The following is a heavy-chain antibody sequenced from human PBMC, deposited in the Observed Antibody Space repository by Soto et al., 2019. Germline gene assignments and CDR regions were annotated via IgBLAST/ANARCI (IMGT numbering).Heavy chain of an antibody. CDR3: ARGPGNYYYYGSGSYQPHYFDY. Sequence: SETLSLTCAVYGGSFSGYYWSWIRQPPGKGLEWIGEINHSGSTNYNPSLKSRVTISVDTSKNQFSLKLSSVTAADTAVYYCARGPGNYYYYGSGSYQPHYFDYWGQGTLVTVSS. J-gene: IGHJ4*02. D-gene: IGHD3-10*01. V-gene: IGHV4-34*01. CDR2: INHSGST. CDR1: GGSFSGYY.